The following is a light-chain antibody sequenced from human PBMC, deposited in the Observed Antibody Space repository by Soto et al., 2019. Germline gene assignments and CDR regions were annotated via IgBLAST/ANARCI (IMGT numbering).Light chain of an antibody. CDR3: QQRSNRPPWT. Sequence: EVVLTQSPATLSLSPGESATLSCRASQSVDTYLAWYQQKPGQPPRLLIYGASNRATGIPARFSGSGSGTDFTLTITALEHEDFSVYYCQQRSNRPPWTFGPGTKV. CDR2: GAS. CDR1: QSVDTY. J-gene: IGKJ3*01. V-gene: IGKV3-11*01.